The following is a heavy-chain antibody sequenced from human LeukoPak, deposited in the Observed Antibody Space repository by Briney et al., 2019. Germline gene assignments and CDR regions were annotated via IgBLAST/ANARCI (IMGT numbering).Heavy chain of an antibody. CDR1: GGSFSGYY. CDR2: INHSGST. V-gene: IGHV4-34*01. J-gene: IGHJ6*02. D-gene: IGHD2-15*01. CDR3: ARGVVVGPNYYYGMDV. Sequence: SETLSLTCAVYGGSFSGYYWSWIRQPPGKGLEWIGEINHSGSTNYNPSLKSRVTISVDTSKNQFSLKLSSVTAADTAVYHCARGVVVGPNYYYGMDVWGQGTTVTVSS.